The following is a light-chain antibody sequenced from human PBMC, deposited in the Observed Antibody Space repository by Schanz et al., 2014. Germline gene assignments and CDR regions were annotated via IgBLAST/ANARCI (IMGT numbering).Light chain of an antibody. J-gene: IGKJ4*01. CDR2: DAS. Sequence: EIVLTQSPATLSLSPGERATLSCRASQSVNSYLAWYQQKPGQAPRLLIYDASNRATGIPARFSGSGSGTDFTLTISSLEPEDFAVYYCQQRSNWPPRFTFGGGTKVEIK. V-gene: IGKV3-11*01. CDR1: QSVNSY. CDR3: QQRSNWPPRFT.